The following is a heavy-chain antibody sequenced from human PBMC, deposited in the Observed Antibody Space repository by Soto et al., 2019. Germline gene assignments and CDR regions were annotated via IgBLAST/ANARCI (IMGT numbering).Heavy chain of an antibody. CDR2: IYNSGGS. D-gene: IGHD4-17*01. CDR1: GASVRSGDYY. V-gene: IGHV4-30-4*01. J-gene: IGHJ4*02. Sequence: QVQLQESGPGLVKPSQTLSLTCSVSGASVRSGDYYWSSIRQAPGKGLEWIGYIYNSGGSYYNPSLKGRLTISIDTSTNQFSLKLNSVTAADTAIYYCVGTGTTDDYWGRGTLVTVAS. CDR3: VGTGTTDDY.